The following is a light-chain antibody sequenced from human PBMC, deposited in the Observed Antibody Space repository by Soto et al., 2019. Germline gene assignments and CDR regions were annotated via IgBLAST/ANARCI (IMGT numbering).Light chain of an antibody. CDR3: QQHSKWPIT. CDR1: QSVDSN. CDR2: GIS. Sequence: EIVMTQSPGTLSLSPGETATLSCRASQSVDSNYLAWYQQKPGQAPRLLVYGISTRATDIPARFSGSGSGTEFTLTISSLQSEDVVIYYCQQHSKWPITFGQGTRLEIK. V-gene: IGKV3-15*01. J-gene: IGKJ5*01.